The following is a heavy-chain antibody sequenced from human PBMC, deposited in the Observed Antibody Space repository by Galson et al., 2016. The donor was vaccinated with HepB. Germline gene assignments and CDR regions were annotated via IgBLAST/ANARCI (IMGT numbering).Heavy chain of an antibody. D-gene: IGHD5-24*01. J-gene: IGHJ4*02. V-gene: IGHV3-30-3*01. CDR3: ARDQGLGDGYNYAFDY. CDR2: ILYDGSNK. CDR1: GFTFSSYA. Sequence: SLRLSCAASGFTFSSYAMHWVRQAPGKGLEWVTIILYDGSNKYYADSVKGRFTISRDNSKNTLYLQMTSLRPEDTAVYYCARDQGLGDGYNYAFDYWGQGTLVTVSS.